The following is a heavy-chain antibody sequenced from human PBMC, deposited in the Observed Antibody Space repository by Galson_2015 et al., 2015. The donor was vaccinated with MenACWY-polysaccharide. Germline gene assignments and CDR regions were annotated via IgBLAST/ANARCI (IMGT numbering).Heavy chain of an antibody. CDR1: GFTFTRYA. CDR2: VSASGGGT. Sequence: LRLSCAASGFTFTRYAMIWVRQAPGKGLEWVSAVSASGGGTYYADSVKGRFTISRDNSNNTVYLHMNSLRAEDTAVFYCVKGRGTTYNWYFDLWGRGTLVTVSS. J-gene: IGHJ2*01. CDR3: VKGRGTTYNWYFDL. V-gene: IGHV3-23*01. D-gene: IGHD2/OR15-2a*01.